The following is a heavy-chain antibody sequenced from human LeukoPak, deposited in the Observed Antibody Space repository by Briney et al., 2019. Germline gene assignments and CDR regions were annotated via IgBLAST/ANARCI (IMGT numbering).Heavy chain of an antibody. CDR2: MNPNSGNT. CDR3: ATMGATGFDY. D-gene: IGHD1-26*01. J-gene: IGHJ4*02. CDR1: GYTFTSYD. Sequence: ASVKVSCKASGYTFTSYDINWVRQATGQGLEWMGWMNPNSGNTGYAQKFQGRVTMTEDTSTDTAYMELSSLRSEDTAAYYCATMGATGFDYWGQGTLVTVSS. V-gene: IGHV1-8*01.